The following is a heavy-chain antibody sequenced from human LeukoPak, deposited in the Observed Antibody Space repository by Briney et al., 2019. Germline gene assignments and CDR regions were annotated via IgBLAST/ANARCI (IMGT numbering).Heavy chain of an antibody. V-gene: IGHV4-61*02. CDR3: ARDVGDSSGYYLGPYHY. CDR2: IYTSGST. D-gene: IGHD3-22*01. Sequence: SETLSLTCTVSGGSISSGSYYWSWIRQPAGKGLEWIGRIYTSGSTNYNPSLKSRVTISVDTSKNQFSLKLSSVTAADTAVYYCARDVGDSSGYYLGPYHYWGQGTLVTVSS. J-gene: IGHJ4*02. CDR1: GGSISSGSYY.